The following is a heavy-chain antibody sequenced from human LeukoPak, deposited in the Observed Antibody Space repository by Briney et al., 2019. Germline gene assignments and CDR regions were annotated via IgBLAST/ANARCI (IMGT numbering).Heavy chain of an antibody. V-gene: IGHV4-59*01. Sequence: SETLSLTCTVSGGSISNYYWYWMRQPPGKGLEWIAYTYYSGNPNYNPSLKSRATISVDTSKNQFSLKLSSVTAADTAVYYCAKGGPEASAGLSWFDPWGQGTPSPSPQ. CDR1: GGSISNYY. CDR2: TYYSGNP. D-gene: IGHD1-14*01. J-gene: IGHJ5*02. CDR3: AKGGPEASAGLSWFDP.